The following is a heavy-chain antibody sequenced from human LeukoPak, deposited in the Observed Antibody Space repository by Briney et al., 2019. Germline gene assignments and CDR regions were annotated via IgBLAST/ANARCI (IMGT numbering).Heavy chain of an antibody. Sequence: GGSLRLSCAASGFTFSNYAMSWVRQAPGKGLDWVAGLSGRGGSTSYADSVGRFSISRDYSNNTLYLQMTSLRAEDTAVYYCSKEGRGMGAATIDYWGQGTLVTVSS. CDR2: LSGRGGST. V-gene: IGHV3-23*01. CDR3: SKEGRGMGAATIDY. D-gene: IGHD1-26*01. J-gene: IGHJ4*02. CDR1: GFTFSNYA.